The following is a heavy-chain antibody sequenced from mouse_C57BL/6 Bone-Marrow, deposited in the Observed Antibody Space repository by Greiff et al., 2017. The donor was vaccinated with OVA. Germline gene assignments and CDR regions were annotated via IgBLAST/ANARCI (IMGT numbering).Heavy chain of an antibody. V-gene: IGHV1-72*01. Sequence: QVQLQQPGAELVKPGASVKLSCKASGYTFTSYWMHWVPPRPGRGLEWIGRLAPNSGGPKYNVKFQSKATLTVDKPSSRAYMQLSSLTTEDSAVDYCARSFYDGDQCAYWGQGTLVTVSA. J-gene: IGHJ3*01. D-gene: IGHD2-3*01. CDR3: ARSFYDGDQCAY. CDR1: GYTFTSYW. CDR2: LAPNSGGP.